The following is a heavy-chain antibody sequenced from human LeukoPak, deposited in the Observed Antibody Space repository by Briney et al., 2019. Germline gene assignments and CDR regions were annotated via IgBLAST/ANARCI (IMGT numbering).Heavy chain of an antibody. V-gene: IGHV4-38-2*01. CDR3: ASAYYYGSGSWFDY. J-gene: IGHJ4*02. CDR2: IYHSGST. D-gene: IGHD3-10*01. CDR1: GYSISSGYN. Sequence: SETLSLTCAVSGYSISSGYNWGWIRQPPGKGLEWIGSIYHSGSTYYNPSLKSRVTISVDTSKNQFSLKLSSVTAADTAVYYCASAYYYGSGSWFDYWGQGTLVTVSS.